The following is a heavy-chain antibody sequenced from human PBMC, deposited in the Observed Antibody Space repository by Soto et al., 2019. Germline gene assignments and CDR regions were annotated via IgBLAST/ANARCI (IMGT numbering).Heavy chain of an antibody. D-gene: IGHD3-16*01. CDR3: ASWGNIVPVSPTDFDH. CDR1: GFTFSTYW. Sequence: GSLSLPCAASGFTFSTYWMNCVRQTPGKGLMWVSRISPDGSNRGYADSVEGRFTVSRDNAKNTLYLQMHSLRAEDTAMYYCASWGNIVPVSPTDFDHWGEGTLVTVYS. CDR2: ISPDGSNR. J-gene: IGHJ4*02. V-gene: IGHV3-74*01.